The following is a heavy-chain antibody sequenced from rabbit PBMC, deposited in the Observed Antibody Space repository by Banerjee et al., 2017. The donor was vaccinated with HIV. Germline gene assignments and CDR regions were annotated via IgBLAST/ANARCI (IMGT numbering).Heavy chain of an antibody. CDR3: ARAYDDYGDWRFNL. J-gene: IGHJ4*01. V-gene: IGHV1S40*01. CDR1: GFSFSSGYW. Sequence: QSLEESGGDLVKPGASLTLTCTASGFSFSSGYWIFWVRQAPGKGLEWIACIYAGSGSTYYANWAKGRFTISKTSSTTVTLQMTSLTAADMATYFCARAYDDYGDWRFNLWGPGTLVTVS. CDR2: IYAGSGST. D-gene: IGHD2-1*01.